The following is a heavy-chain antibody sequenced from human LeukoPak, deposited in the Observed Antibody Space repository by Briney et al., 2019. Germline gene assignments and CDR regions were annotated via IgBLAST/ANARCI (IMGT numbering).Heavy chain of an antibody. J-gene: IGHJ6*02. CDR1: GFTVSSNY. Sequence: GGSLRLSCAASGFTVSSNYMSWVRQAPGKGLEWVSATSGSGGSTYYADSVKGRFTIPRDNAKNSLYLQMNSLRAEDTAVYYCARVYGDYGYYYYGMDVWGQGTTVTVSS. CDR2: TSGSGGST. CDR3: ARVYGDYGYYYYGMDV. V-gene: IGHV3-23*01. D-gene: IGHD4-17*01.